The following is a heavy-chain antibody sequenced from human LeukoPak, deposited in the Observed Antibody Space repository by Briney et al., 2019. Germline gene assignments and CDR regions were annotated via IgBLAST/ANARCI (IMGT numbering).Heavy chain of an antibody. V-gene: IGHV3-21*04. Sequence: GGSLRLSCAASGFTFSTYSMNWVRQAPGKGLEWVSSISSSSSYIYYVDSVKGRFTISRDNAKNSLYLQMNSLRAEDTALYYCVRGYSYGYRFDYWGQGTLVTVSS. D-gene: IGHD5-18*01. J-gene: IGHJ4*02. CDR3: VRGYSYGYRFDY. CDR1: GFTFSTYS. CDR2: ISSSSSYI.